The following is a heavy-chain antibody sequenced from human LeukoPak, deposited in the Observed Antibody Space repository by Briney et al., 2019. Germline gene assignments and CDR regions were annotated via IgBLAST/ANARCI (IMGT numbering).Heavy chain of an antibody. CDR2: IYSSGST. CDR1: GGSIRGYY. Sequence: PSETLSLTCNVSGGSIRGYYWSWIRQPPGKGLEWIGYIYSSGSTNYNPSPKSRVTMSVDTSKNQFSLKVSSVTAADTAVYYCARPVAYVWGSYRYPLRRTDAFDIWGQGTMVTVSS. D-gene: IGHD3-16*02. J-gene: IGHJ3*02. CDR3: ARPVAYVWGSYRYPLRRTDAFDI. V-gene: IGHV4-59*12.